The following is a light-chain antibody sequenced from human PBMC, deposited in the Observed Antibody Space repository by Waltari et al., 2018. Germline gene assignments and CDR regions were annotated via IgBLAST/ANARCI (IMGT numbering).Light chain of an antibody. CDR2: EAT. CDR3: CSYTGSSTSYG. V-gene: IGLV2-23*01. CDR1: STDLASYNL. Sequence: QSALSQPASVSGSPGQSLTITCTGASTDLASYNLVAWYQNHPNRAPKLIIYEATKRPSGISHRFSGAKSGATASLGISGLQADDEADYYCCSYTGSSTSYGCGGGTKVTVL. J-gene: IGLJ1*01.